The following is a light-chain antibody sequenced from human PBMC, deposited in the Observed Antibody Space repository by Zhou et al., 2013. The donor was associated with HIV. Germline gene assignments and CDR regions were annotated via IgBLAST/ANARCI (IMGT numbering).Light chain of an antibody. CDR3: QQYGSIPLT. V-gene: IGKV3-20*01. J-gene: IGKJ4*01. CDR1: QSVSTS. Sequence: EIVLTQSPATLSLSPGERATLSCRASQSVSTSLAWYQQKPGQAPRLLIYGASSRAAGIPDRFSGSGSGTDFTLTISRLEPEDFAVYYCQQYGSIPLTFGGGTKVDMK. CDR2: GAS.